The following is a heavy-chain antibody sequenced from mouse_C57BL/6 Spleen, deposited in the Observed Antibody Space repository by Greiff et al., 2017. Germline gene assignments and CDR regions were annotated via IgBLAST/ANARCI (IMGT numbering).Heavy chain of an antibody. CDR1: GFTFSSYA. J-gene: IGHJ4*01. CDR3: TRDLGYGKGAMDY. CDR2: ISSGGDYI. D-gene: IGHD2-1*01. V-gene: IGHV5-9-1*02. Sequence: EVKLVESGEGLVKPGGSLKLSCAASGFTFSSYAMSWVRQTPEKRLEWVAYISSGGDYIYYADTVKGRFTISRDNARNTLYLQMSSLKSEDTAMYYCTRDLGYGKGAMDYWGQGTSVTVSS.